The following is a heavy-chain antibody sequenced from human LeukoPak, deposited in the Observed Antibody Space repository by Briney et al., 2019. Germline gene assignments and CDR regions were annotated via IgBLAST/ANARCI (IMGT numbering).Heavy chain of an antibody. CDR2: ISNSDDSI. Sequence: GGSLRLSCAASGFTFSDYNMTWIRQAPGKGLEWVSYISNSDDSINYADPVSGRFTISRDNAKSSVYLQMNSLRVEDTAVYYCPRAPAVYFFYIDVWGEGTTVTVSS. V-gene: IGHV3-11*04. CDR3: PRAPAVYFFYIDV. CDR1: GFTFSDYN. J-gene: IGHJ6*03.